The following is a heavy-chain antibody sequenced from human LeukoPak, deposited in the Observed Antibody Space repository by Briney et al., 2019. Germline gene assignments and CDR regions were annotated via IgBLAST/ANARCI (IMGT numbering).Heavy chain of an antibody. D-gene: IGHD3-3*01. CDR2: ISYDGSNK. J-gene: IGHJ4*02. Sequence: GGSLRLSRAASGFTFSSYGMHWVRQAPGKGLEWVAVISYDGSNKYYADSVKGRFTISRDNSKNTLDLQMNSLRAEDTAVYYCARDRSYDFWSGYSTPDYWGQGTLVTVSS. V-gene: IGHV3-30*03. CDR1: GFTFSSYG. CDR3: ARDRSYDFWSGYSTPDY.